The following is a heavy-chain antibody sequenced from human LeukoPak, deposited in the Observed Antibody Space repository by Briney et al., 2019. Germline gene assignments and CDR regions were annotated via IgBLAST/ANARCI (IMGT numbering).Heavy chain of an antibody. D-gene: IGHD5-24*01. CDR3: AREGDGYHY. V-gene: IGHV1-46*01. Sequence: GGSLRLSCAASGFTFSSYDMHWVRQAPGQGLEWMGIINPSGGSTSYAQKFQGRVTMTRDTSTSTVYMELSSLGSEDTAVYYCAREGDGYHYWGQGTLVTVSS. CDR2: INPSGGST. CDR1: GFTFSSYD. J-gene: IGHJ4*02.